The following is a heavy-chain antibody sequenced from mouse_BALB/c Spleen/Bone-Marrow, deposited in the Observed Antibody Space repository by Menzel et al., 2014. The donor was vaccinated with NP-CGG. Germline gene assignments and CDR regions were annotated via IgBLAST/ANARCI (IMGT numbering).Heavy chain of an antibody. Sequence: VQLQESGSVLVRPGASVKLSCKASGYTFTSSWMHWAKQRPGQGLEWIGEIHPNSGNTNYNEKFKGKAILTVDTSSSTAYVDLSSLTSEDSAVYYCSRSVFDYWGQGTTLTVSS. CDR3: SRSVFDY. CDR2: IHPNSGNT. J-gene: IGHJ2*01. V-gene: IGHV1S130*01. CDR1: GYTFTSSW.